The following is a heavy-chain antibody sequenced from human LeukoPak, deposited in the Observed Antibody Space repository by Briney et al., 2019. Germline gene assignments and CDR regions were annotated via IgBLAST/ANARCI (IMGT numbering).Heavy chain of an antibody. Sequence: PGGSLRLSCAASGFTFSTYSMNWVRQAPGRGLEWVSYISGFTSTIYYADSVKGRFTISRDNGKNSLYLQMNSLRDEDTALYYCTRDAATAGTYLYFDLWGRGTLVTVSS. V-gene: IGHV3-48*02. D-gene: IGHD6-13*01. CDR3: TRDAATAGTYLYFDL. J-gene: IGHJ2*01. CDR1: GFTFSTYS. CDR2: ISGFTSTI.